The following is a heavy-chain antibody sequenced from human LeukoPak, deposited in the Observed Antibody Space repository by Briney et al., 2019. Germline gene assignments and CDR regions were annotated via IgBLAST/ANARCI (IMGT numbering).Heavy chain of an antibody. CDR2: ISYDGSNK. D-gene: IGHD7-27*01. V-gene: IGHV3-30-3*01. J-gene: IGHJ4*02. Sequence: GGSLRLSCAASGFTFSSYAMHWVRRAPGKGLEWVAVISYDGSNKYYADSVKGRFTISRDNSKNTLYLQMNSLRAEDTAVYYCAKDPLTGDYYFDYWGQGTLVTVSS. CDR3: AKDPLTGDYYFDY. CDR1: GFTFSSYA.